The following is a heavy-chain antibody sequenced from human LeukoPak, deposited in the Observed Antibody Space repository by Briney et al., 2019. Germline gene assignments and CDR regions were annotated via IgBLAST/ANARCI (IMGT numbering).Heavy chain of an antibody. V-gene: IGHV3-23*01. CDR3: AKSHSVAQRGYFDF. Sequence: GGSLRLSCAASGFTFSTYAMSWVRLAPGKGLEWVSTISDSGGNTYYADSVKGRFTISRDNSKNTLYLQMNSLRAKDTAFYYCAKSHSVAQRGYFDFWGQGTLVTVSS. CDR2: ISDSGGNT. D-gene: IGHD3-10*01. CDR1: GFTFSTYA. J-gene: IGHJ4*02.